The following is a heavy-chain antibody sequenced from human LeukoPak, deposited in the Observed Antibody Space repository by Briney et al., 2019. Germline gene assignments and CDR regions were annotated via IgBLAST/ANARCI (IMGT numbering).Heavy chain of an antibody. V-gene: IGHV4-59*06. J-gene: IGHJ5*02. CDR1: GGSISSYY. CDR3: ARASWSSSISWLA. D-gene: IGHD6-6*01. CDR2: IYYSGST. Sequence: SETLSLTCSVSGGSISSYYWSWIRQHPGKGLEWIGYIYYSGSTYYNPSLKSRVTISVDTSKNQFSLKLSSVTAADTAVYYCARASWSSSISWLAWGQGTLVTVSS.